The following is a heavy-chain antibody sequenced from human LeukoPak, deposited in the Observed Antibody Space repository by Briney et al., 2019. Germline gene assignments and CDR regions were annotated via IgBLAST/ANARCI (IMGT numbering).Heavy chain of an antibody. J-gene: IGHJ4*02. CDR3: ARDYHDTGGYYYVDY. CDR1: GFTFSSYS. V-gene: IGHV3-48*02. Sequence: GRCLRLSCAASGFTFSSYSMNWVRQAPGKGLEWISYISISSSTMYYADSVKGRFTISRDNAKNSLYLQMNSLRDEDTAVYYCARDYHDTGGYYYVDYWGQGSMVTVSS. CDR2: ISISSSTM. D-gene: IGHD3-22*01.